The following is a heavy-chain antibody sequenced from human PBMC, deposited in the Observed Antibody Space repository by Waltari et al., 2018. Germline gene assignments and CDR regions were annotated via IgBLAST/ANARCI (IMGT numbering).Heavy chain of an antibody. CDR1: SYA. V-gene: IGHV3-30-3*01. Sequence: SYAMHWVRQAPGKGLEWVAVISYDGSNKYYADSVKGRFTISRDNSKNTLYLQMNSLRAEDTAVYYCARMDAFDIWGQGTMVTVSS. CDR2: ISYDGSNK. J-gene: IGHJ3*02. CDR3: ARMDAFDI.